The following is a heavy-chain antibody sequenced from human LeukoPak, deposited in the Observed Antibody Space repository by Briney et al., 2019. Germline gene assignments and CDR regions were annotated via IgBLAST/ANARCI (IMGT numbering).Heavy chain of an antibody. CDR3: ARWGYYSNYDY. J-gene: IGHJ4*02. Sequence: GGSLRLSCAASGFTFSSFAMHWVRQAPGKQLEYVAAICSDGGCTYYANSVKGRFTISRDNSKNTLYLQMGSLRAEDMAVYYCARWGYYSNYDYWGQGTLVTVSP. CDR1: GFTFSSFA. D-gene: IGHD4-11*01. CDR2: ICSDGGCT. V-gene: IGHV3-64*01.